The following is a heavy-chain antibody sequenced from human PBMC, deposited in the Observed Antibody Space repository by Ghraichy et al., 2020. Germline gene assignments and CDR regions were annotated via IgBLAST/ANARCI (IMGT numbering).Heavy chain of an antibody. Sequence: GGSLRLSCEASGFTFKTSSMSWVRQAPGKGLEWVSSINDISNYIFYADSVRGRFTISRDNAKNSLYLQMNSLRAEDTAVYYCARPGGVVPTTRGMDVWGQGTTVTVSS. CDR2: INDISNYI. CDR3: ARPGGVVPTTRGMDV. CDR1: GFTFKTSS. D-gene: IGHD2-15*01. J-gene: IGHJ6*02. V-gene: IGHV3-21*01.